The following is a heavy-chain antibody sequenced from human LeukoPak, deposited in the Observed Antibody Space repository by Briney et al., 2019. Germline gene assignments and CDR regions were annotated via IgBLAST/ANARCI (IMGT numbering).Heavy chain of an antibody. CDR1: GFTVSSNS. D-gene: IGHD6-13*01. CDR2: IYSDNT. CDR3: AKSYSSSRKNYFDY. J-gene: IGHJ4*02. Sequence: PGGSLRLSCTVSGFTVSSNSMSWVRQAPGKGLEWVSFIYSDNTHYSDSVKGRFTISRDNSKNTLYLQMNSLRAEDTAVYYCAKSYSSSRKNYFDYWGQGTLVTVSS. V-gene: IGHV3-53*01.